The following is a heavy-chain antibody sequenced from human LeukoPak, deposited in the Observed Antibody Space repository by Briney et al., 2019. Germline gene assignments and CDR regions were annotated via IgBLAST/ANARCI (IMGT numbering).Heavy chain of an antibody. CDR3: ATLGGYDSSGYPLDY. J-gene: IGHJ4*02. CDR1: GYTLTELS. Sequence: ASVKVSCKVSGYTLTELSMHRVRQAPGKGLEWMGGFDPEDGETIYAQKFQGRVTMTEDTSTDTAYMELSSLRSEDTAVYYCATLGGYDSSGYPLDYWGQGTLVTVSS. CDR2: FDPEDGET. V-gene: IGHV1-24*01. D-gene: IGHD3-22*01.